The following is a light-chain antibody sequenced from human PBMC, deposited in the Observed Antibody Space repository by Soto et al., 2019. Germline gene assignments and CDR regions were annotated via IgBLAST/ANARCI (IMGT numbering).Light chain of an antibody. V-gene: IGLV2-23*01. CDR1: RNDIGTYNL. CDR3: CSYAGSGTYV. Sequence: QSALTQPASVSGSPGQSITISCTGTRNDIGTYNLVSWYQQHPDKAPKLMIYEGSERPSGISNRFSGSKSGNTASLTVSGLQAEDEADYYCCSYAGSGTYVFGTGTKVTVL. CDR2: EGS. J-gene: IGLJ1*01.